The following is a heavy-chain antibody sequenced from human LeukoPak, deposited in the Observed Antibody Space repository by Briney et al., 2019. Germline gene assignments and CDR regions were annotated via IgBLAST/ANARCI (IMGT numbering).Heavy chain of an antibody. Sequence: ASVKVSCKASGYTFTSYYMHWVRQAPGQGLEWMGIINPSGGSTSYAQKFQGRVTMTRDTSISTAYMELSRLRSDDTAVYYCARITTIFGVETYDYWGQGTLVTVSS. CDR3: ARITTIFGVETYDY. J-gene: IGHJ4*02. D-gene: IGHD3-3*01. V-gene: IGHV1-46*01. CDR2: INPSGGST. CDR1: GYTFTSYY.